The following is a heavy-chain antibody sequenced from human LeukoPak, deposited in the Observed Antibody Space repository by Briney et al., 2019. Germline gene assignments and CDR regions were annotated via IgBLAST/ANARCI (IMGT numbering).Heavy chain of an antibody. CDR3: ARGIYAGVFDY. CDR2: INHSGST. D-gene: IGHD3-10*01. V-gene: IGHV4-39*07. CDR1: GGSISSSSYY. J-gene: IGHJ4*02. Sequence: SETLSLTCTVSGGSISSSSYYWSWIRQPPGKGLEWIGEINHSGSTNYNPSLKSRVTISVDTSKNQFSLKLSSVTAADTAVYYCARGIYAGVFDYWGQGTLVTVSS.